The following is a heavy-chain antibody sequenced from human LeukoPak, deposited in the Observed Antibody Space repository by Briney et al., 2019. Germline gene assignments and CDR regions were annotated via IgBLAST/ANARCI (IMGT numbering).Heavy chain of an antibody. J-gene: IGHJ4*02. CDR1: GFTFSSYA. Sequence: GGSLRLSCAASGFTFSSYAMSWVRQAPGKALEWVSGISGSGETTSNADSVKGRFTISRDNSKNTLYLQMNSLRAEDTPVYYCAKGLYTTSWPIDFWGQGTLVTVPS. CDR2: ISGSGETT. D-gene: IGHD2-2*02. CDR3: AKGLYTTSWPIDF. V-gene: IGHV3-23*01.